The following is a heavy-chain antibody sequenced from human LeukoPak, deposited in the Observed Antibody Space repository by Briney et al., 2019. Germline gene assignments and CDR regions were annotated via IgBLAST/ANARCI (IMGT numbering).Heavy chain of an antibody. CDR1: GGSISSSSYY. D-gene: IGHD1-26*01. Sequence: PSETLSLTCTVSGGSISSSSYYWSWIRQPPGKGLEWIGYIYYSGSTNYNPSLKSRVTISVDTSKNQFSLKLSSVTAADTAVYYCARHPSIVGAFGFAFDIWGQGTMVTVSS. J-gene: IGHJ3*02. V-gene: IGHV4-61*05. CDR2: IYYSGST. CDR3: ARHPSIVGAFGFAFDI.